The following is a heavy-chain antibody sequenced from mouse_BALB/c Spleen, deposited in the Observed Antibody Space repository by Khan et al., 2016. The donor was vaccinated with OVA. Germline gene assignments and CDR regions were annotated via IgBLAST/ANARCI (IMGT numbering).Heavy chain of an antibody. CDR3: ARQPYYHYNVMDY. CDR1: GFSLTNYG. D-gene: IGHD2-10*01. CDR2: IWHDGST. Sequence: VQLQESGPGLVAPSQSLSITCTISGFSLTNYGVHWVRQPPGKGLEWLVVIWHDGSTTSNSALKSRLTISKDNSKSQVFLKMNSLQTDDTAMYFCARQPYYHYNVMDYWGQGTSVTVSS. J-gene: IGHJ4*01. V-gene: IGHV2-6-1*01.